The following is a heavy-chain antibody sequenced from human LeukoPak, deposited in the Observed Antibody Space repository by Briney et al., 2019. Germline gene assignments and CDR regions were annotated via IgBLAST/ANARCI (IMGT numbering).Heavy chain of an antibody. J-gene: IGHJ4*02. CDR2: MNSNSGNT. V-gene: IGHV1-8*01. CDR3: ARGRGGTVVRGYLDY. CDR1: GYTFTNYD. D-gene: IGHD3-10*01. Sequence: ASVNVSCKASGYTFTNYDIMWVRHPTGQGPEWMGWMNSNSGNTGYAQQFNGRVNMTRDTSINTGYMEMHSLTSEDTAVYYCARGRGGTVVRGYLDYWGQGTLVTVSS.